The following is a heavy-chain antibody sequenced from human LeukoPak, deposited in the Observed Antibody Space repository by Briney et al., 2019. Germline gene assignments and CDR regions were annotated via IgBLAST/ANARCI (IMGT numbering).Heavy chain of an antibody. CDR1: GFTFDDYG. CDR3: AKAKGSNSWYSGIDY. D-gene: IGHD6-13*01. V-gene: IGHV3-9*01. Sequence: GGSLRLSCAASGFTFDDYGMHWVRQAPGKGLEWVAGISWNSGSIGYADSVKGRFTISRDSAKNSLYLQMNSLRAEDTALYYCAKAKGSNSWYSGIDYWGQGTLVTVSS. J-gene: IGHJ4*02. CDR2: ISWNSGSI.